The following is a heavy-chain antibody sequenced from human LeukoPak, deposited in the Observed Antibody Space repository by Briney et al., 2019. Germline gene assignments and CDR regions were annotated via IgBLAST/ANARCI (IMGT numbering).Heavy chain of an antibody. J-gene: IGHJ5*02. CDR2: IIPIFGTA. D-gene: IGHD6-13*01. Sequence: SVKVSCKASGGTFSSYAISWVRQAPGQGLEWMGGIIPIFGTANYAQKFQGRVTITADESTSTAYMELSSLRSEDTAVYYCAREIQGSSSWYWFDPWGQGTLVTVSS. CDR1: GGTFSSYA. CDR3: AREIQGSSSWYWFDP. V-gene: IGHV1-69*13.